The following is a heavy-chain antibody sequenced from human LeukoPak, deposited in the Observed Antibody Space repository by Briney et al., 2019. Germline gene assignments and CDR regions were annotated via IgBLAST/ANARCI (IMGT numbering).Heavy chain of an antibody. CDR3: ASPPERAAAGTRAYWYFDL. CDR2: IYYSGST. J-gene: IGHJ2*01. CDR1: GGSISSSSYY. D-gene: IGHD6-13*01. V-gene: IGHV4-39*01. Sequence: SETLSLTCTVTGGSISSSSYYWGWIRQPPGKGLEWIGSIYYSGSTYYNPSLKSRVTISVDTSKNQFSLKLSSVTAADTAVYYCASPPERAAAGTRAYWYFDLWGRGTLVTVSS.